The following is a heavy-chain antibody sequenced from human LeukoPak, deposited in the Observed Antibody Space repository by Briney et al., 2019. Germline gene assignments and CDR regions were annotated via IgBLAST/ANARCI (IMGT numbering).Heavy chain of an antibody. CDR1: GFTFSSYG. CDR3: AKDLSKGTVTTGYRYQEEETPDY. CDR2: IRYDGSNK. J-gene: IGHJ4*02. D-gene: IGHD4-17*01. V-gene: IGHV3-30*02. Sequence: GGSLRLSCAASGFTFSSYGMHWVRQAPGKGLEWVAFIRYDGSNKYYADSVKGRFTISRDNSKNTLYLQMNSLRAEDTAVYYCAKDLSKGTVTTGYRYQEEETPDYWGQGTLVAVSS.